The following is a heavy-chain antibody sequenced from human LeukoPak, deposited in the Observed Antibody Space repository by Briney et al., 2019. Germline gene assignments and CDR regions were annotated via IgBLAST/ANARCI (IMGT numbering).Heavy chain of an antibody. Sequence: GGSLRLSCAASGFTFSSYAMSWVLLAPGKGLEWVSTISGSGGSTYYADSVKGRFTISRDNSKNTLYLQMNSLRAEDTAVYYCAKVAGFYDTSGRFFDYWGQGTLVTVSS. V-gene: IGHV3-23*01. CDR3: AKVAGFYDTSGRFFDY. CDR2: ISGSGGST. CDR1: GFTFSSYA. J-gene: IGHJ4*02. D-gene: IGHD3-22*01.